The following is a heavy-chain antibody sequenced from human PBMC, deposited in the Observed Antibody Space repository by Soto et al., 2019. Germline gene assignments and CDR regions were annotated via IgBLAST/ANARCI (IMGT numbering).Heavy chain of an antibody. D-gene: IGHD3-22*01. Sequence: KASETLSLTCTVSGGSISSGGYYWSWIRQHPGKGLEWIGYIYYSGSTYYNPSLKSRVTISVDTSKNQFSLKLSSVTAADTAVYYCARNHRRGYYYDQNWFDPWGQGTLVTVSS. CDR3: ARNHRRGYYYDQNWFDP. J-gene: IGHJ5*02. CDR2: IYYSGST. V-gene: IGHV4-31*03. CDR1: GGSISSGGYY.